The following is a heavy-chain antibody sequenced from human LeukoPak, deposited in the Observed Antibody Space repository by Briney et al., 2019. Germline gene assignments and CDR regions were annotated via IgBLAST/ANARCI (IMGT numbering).Heavy chain of an antibody. Sequence: KPSETLSLTCTVSGGSITSSSYYWGWIRQPPGKGLEWIASIDYSGSIYYNPSLKSRFTISVDTSKNQFSLKLSSVTAADTAVYYCARDHGSSWYGADYWGQGTLVTVSS. V-gene: IGHV4-39*07. CDR3: ARDHGSSWYGADY. D-gene: IGHD6-13*01. J-gene: IGHJ4*02. CDR1: GGSITSSSYY. CDR2: IDYSGSI.